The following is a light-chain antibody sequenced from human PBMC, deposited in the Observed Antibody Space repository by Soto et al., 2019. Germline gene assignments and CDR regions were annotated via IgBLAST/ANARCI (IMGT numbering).Light chain of an antibody. CDR3: QSYDSSLSAWV. J-gene: IGLJ2*01. CDR1: SSNIGARYD. Sequence: QAVVTQPPSVSGAPGQRVTISCTGSSSNIGARYDVHWYQQLPGTAPKLLIYGNNNRPSGVPDRFSGSKSGTSASLAITGLQAEDEADYYCQSYDSSLSAWVFGGGTKVTVL. V-gene: IGLV1-40*01. CDR2: GNN.